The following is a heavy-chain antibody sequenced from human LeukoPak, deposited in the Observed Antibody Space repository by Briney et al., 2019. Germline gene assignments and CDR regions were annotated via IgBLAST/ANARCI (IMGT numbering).Heavy chain of an antibody. Sequence: GGSLRLSCAASGFTFNNYAMSWVRQAPGKGLEWVSGISGSGGSTYYADSVKDRFTISRDNSKNTLYLQMSSLRAEDTAVYYCAKPPTANTGYYYGYWGQGTLVTVSS. CDR3: AKPPTANTGYYYGY. D-gene: IGHD3-22*01. V-gene: IGHV3-23*01. J-gene: IGHJ4*02. CDR2: ISGSGGST. CDR1: GFTFNNYA.